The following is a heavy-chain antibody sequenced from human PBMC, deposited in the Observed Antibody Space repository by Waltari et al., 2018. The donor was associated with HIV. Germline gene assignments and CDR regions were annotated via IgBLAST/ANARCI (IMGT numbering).Heavy chain of an antibody. V-gene: IGHV4-34*02. CDR2: IDHTGTS. J-gene: IGHJ4*02. D-gene: IGHD3-16*01. Sequence: QVHLPQWGPGPLKHPDTLSLTPAVYGGSFSGYYWTWIRQSPGRGLEWMGEIDHTGTSTYNPSLKGRVTMSVDTSKNQFSLNLKSVTVADTAVYYCVRGFGNYGFYFDHWGQGRLVSVSS. CDR1: GGSFSGYY. CDR3: VRGFGNYGFYFDH.